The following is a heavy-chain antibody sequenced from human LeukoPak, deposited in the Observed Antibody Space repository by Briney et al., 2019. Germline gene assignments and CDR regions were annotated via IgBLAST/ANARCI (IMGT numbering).Heavy chain of an antibody. J-gene: IGHJ4*02. D-gene: IGHD5-18*01. V-gene: IGHV4-59*02. CDR3: ARSTEDTAMVTGF. CDR2: IYHSGST. Sequence: SETLSLTCTVSGGSVRSYYWSWIRQPPGKRLEWIGYIYHSGSTSYNPSLKSRVTILIDTSRNQFSLKLTSVSAADTAVYYCARSTEDTAMVTGFWGQGTLVIVSS. CDR1: GGSVRSYY.